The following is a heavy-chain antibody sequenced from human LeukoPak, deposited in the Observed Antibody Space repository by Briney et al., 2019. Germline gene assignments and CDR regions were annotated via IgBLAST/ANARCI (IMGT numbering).Heavy chain of an antibody. CDR2: IIPILGIA. D-gene: IGHD3-22*01. J-gene: IGHJ3*02. CDR3: ARDLVAAVRDYDSSGYYYPNDAFDI. V-gene: IGHV1-69*04. Sequence: GASVKVSCKASGGTFSSYAISWVRQAPGQGLEWMGRIIPILGIANYAQKFQGRVTITADKSMSTAYMELSSLRSEDTAVYYCARDLVAAVRDYDSSGYYYPNDAFDIWGQGTMVTVSS. CDR1: GGTFSSYA.